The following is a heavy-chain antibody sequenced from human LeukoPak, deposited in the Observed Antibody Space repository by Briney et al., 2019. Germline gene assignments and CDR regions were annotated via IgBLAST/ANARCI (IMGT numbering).Heavy chain of an antibody. Sequence: ASVKVSCKTSGCTFTTYAINWVRQAPGQGLEWMGWINTNTGNPTYAQGFTGRFVFSLDTSVSTTYLQISSLKAEDTAIYYCARSNNDGDYLGVGFDYWGQGALVTVSS. D-gene: IGHD4-17*01. CDR2: INTNTGNP. V-gene: IGHV7-4-1*02. J-gene: IGHJ4*02. CDR1: GCTFTTYA. CDR3: ARSNNDGDYLGVGFDY.